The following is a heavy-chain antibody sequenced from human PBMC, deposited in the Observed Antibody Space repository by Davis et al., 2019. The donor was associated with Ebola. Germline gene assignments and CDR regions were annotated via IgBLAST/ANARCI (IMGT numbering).Heavy chain of an antibody. V-gene: IGHV3-48*01. CDR2: ISSSSSTI. Sequence: GGSLRLSCAASGFTFSSYSMNWVRQAPGKGLEWVSYISSSSSTIYYADSVKGRFIISRDNYENTLFLQMNSLRVEDTAVYFCARDPSGGSGWSVGYYGMDVWGKGTTVTVSS. CDR1: GFTFSSYS. J-gene: IGHJ6*04. CDR3: ARDPSGGSGWSVGYYGMDV. D-gene: IGHD6-19*01.